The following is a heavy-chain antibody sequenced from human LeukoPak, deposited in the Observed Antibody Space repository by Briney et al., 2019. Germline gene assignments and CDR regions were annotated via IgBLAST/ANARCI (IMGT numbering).Heavy chain of an antibody. CDR3: ARAVYDYDSSGSPPYY. CDR2: IGNTGGTT. J-gene: IGHJ4*02. Sequence: PGGSLRLSCAASGFTFRNYVMSWVRQAPGKGLEWVSTIGNTGGTTYYADSVKGRFIISRDNSKNSLYLQMNSLRAEDTALYYCARAVYDYDSSGSPPYYWGQGTLVTVSS. D-gene: IGHD3-22*01. V-gene: IGHV3-23*01. CDR1: GFTFRNYV.